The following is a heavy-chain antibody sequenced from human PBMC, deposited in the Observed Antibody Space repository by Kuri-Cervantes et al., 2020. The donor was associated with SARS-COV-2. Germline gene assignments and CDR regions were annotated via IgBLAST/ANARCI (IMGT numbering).Heavy chain of an antibody. CDR2: ISYDGSNK. J-gene: IGHJ4*02. D-gene: IGHD2-15*01. CDR3: AKGQHGIVVVVAAIDY. V-gene: IGHV3-30*18. CDR1: GFTFTSHA. Sequence: GESLKISCAVSGFTFTSHAMHWVRQAPGKGLEWVALISYDGSNKFYADSVKGRFTISRDNSKNTLYLQMNSLRAEDTAVYYCAKGQHGIVVVVAAIDYWGQGTLVTVSS.